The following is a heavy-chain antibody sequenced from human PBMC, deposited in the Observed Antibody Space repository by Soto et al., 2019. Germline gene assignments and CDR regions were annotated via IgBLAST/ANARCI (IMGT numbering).Heavy chain of an antibody. D-gene: IGHD3-10*01. V-gene: IGHV3-30*18. CDR3: AKAMDGSGRVDGMDV. J-gene: IGHJ6*02. Sequence: GGSLRLSCAASGFTFSSYGMHWVRQAPGKGLEWVAVISYDGSNKYYADSVKGRFTISSDNSKNTLYLQMNSLRAEDTAVYYCAKAMDGSGRVDGMDVWGQGTTVTVSS. CDR1: GFTFSSYG. CDR2: ISYDGSNK.